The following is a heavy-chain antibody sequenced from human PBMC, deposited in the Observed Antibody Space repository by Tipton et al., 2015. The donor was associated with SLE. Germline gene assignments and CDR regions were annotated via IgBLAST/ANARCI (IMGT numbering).Heavy chain of an antibody. D-gene: IGHD3-22*01. CDR3: ARDLSSAYYYADYFDY. J-gene: IGHJ4*02. V-gene: IGHV4-59*01. CDR1: GGSISSYY. Sequence: TLSLTCTVSGGSISSYYWSWIRQPSGKGLEWIGYIYYSGSTNYNPSLKSRVTMSVDSSKNQFSLKLRSVTAADTAVYYCARDLSSAYYYADYFDYWGQGTLVTVSS. CDR2: IYYSGST.